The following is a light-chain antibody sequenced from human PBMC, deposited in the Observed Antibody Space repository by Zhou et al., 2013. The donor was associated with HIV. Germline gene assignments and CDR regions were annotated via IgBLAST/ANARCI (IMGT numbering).Light chain of an antibody. CDR1: QSVSSN. V-gene: IGKV3-15*01. CDR2: GAS. Sequence: EIVMTQSPVTLSVSPGERATLSCRASQSVSSNLAWYQHKPGQAPRLLIYGASTRATGIPARFSGRGSGTEFTLTISSMQSEDFAVYYCQQYDNWPPWTFGQGTKVEIK. CDR3: QQYDNWPPWT. J-gene: IGKJ1*01.